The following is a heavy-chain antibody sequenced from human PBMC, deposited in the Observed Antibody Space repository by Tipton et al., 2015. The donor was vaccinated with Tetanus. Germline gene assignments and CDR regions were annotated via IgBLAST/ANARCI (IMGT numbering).Heavy chain of an antibody. CDR3: ACNPNIAAAGTGEDSDWFDP. V-gene: IGHV4-59*01. CDR1: GGSISSYY. J-gene: IGHJ5*02. D-gene: IGHD6-13*01. Sequence: TLSLTCTVSGGSISSYYWSWIRQPPGKGLEWIGYIYYSGSTNYNPSLKSRVTISVDTSKNQFSLKLSSVTAADTAVYYCACNPNIAAAGTGEDSDWFDPWGQGTLVTVSS. CDR2: IYYSGST.